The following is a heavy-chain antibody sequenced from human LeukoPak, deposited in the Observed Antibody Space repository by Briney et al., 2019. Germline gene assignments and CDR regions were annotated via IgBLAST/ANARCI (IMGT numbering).Heavy chain of an antibody. CDR1: GFTFSSYS. Sequence: PGGSLRLSCAASGFTFSSYSMNWVRQAPGKGLEWVSSISSSSSYIYYADSVKGRFTISRDNAKNSLYPQMNSLRAEDTAVYYCAREAVVPAAARHYYYYYYMNVWGKGTTVTVSS. J-gene: IGHJ6*03. CDR3: AREAVVPAAARHYYYYYYMNV. CDR2: ISSSSSYI. D-gene: IGHD2-2*01. V-gene: IGHV3-21*01.